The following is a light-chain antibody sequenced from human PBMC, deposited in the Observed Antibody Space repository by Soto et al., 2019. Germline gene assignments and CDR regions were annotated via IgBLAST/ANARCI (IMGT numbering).Light chain of an antibody. J-gene: IGKJ1*01. CDR2: GAS. Sequence: EIVLTQSPGTRSLSPGERATLSCRASQSVSNSYIAWYQQKPGQAPRLLIYGASSRATGIPDRFSGSGSGTDFTLTISRLEPEDFAVYYCQQYGNSPWTFGQGTKVEIK. CDR1: QSVSNSY. CDR3: QQYGNSPWT. V-gene: IGKV3-20*01.